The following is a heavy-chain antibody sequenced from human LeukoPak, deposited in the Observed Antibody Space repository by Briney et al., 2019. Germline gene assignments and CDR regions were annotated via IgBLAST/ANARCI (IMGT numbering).Heavy chain of an antibody. J-gene: IGHJ4*02. V-gene: IGHV4-34*01. CDR3: ARSKDILTGYCFDY. CDR1: GGSFSGYF. CDR2: INHSGST. D-gene: IGHD3-9*01. Sequence: SETLSLTCAVYGGSFSGYFWSWIRQPPGKGLEWIGEINHSGSTNYNPSLKSRVTISVDTSKNQFSLKLSSVTAADTAVYYCARSKDILTGYCFDYWGQGTLVTVSS.